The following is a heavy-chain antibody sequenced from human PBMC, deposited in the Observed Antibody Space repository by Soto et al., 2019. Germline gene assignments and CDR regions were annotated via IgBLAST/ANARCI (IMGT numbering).Heavy chain of an antibody. J-gene: IGHJ4*02. Sequence: EVQLVESGGGLVQPGGSLRLSCAASGFTFSSYWMHWVRQAPGKGLVWVSRIKSDGSGTYYADSVKGRLTISRDNAKNTVYLQMNSLRAEDTAVYYCARGDGDYYDGNGYLGRHWGQGTLVTVSS. CDR2: IKSDGSGT. V-gene: IGHV3-74*01. D-gene: IGHD3-22*01. CDR3: ARGDGDYYDGNGYLGRH. CDR1: GFTFSSYW.